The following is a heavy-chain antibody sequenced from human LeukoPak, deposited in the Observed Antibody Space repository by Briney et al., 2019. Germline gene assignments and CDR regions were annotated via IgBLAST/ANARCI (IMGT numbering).Heavy chain of an antibody. Sequence: GASVRVSCKASGGTFTSFTISWVRQAPGQGLEWMGGITPIFGSVRYALKFQGRVTITSDRSTSTAYMELSSLRSEDTAVYYCARHRGDYAAPRTSFDYWGQGTLVTVSS. J-gene: IGHJ4*02. D-gene: IGHD3-16*01. CDR3: ARHRGDYAAPRTSFDY. CDR2: ITPIFGSV. V-gene: IGHV1-69*06. CDR1: GGTFTSFT.